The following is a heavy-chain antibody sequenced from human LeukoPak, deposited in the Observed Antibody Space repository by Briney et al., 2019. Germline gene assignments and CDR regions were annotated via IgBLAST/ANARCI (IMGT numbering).Heavy chain of an antibody. CDR1: GYTFTGYY. CDR2: INPKRGDT. Sequence: GASVKVSCKASGYTFTGYYMHWVRQAPGQGLEWMGWINPKRGDTNYAQKFQGRVTMTRDTSISTAYMELSRLRSDDTAVYYCARDRSGYDLPAYWGQGTLVTVSS. D-gene: IGHD5-12*01. J-gene: IGHJ4*02. CDR3: ARDRSGYDLPAY. V-gene: IGHV1-2*02.